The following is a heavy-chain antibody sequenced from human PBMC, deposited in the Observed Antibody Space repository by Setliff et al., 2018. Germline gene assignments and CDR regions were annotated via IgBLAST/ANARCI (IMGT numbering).Heavy chain of an antibody. Sequence: PSETLSLTCTVSGDSILSPTYTWTWIRQLPGKGLEWIGYISRSGSTSYNPSLKRQITISLDTSKNQFSLKLSSVTAADTAMYYCARGINSVSWTPKYWGRGTLVTVSS. V-gene: IGHV4-31*01. D-gene: IGHD6-13*01. CDR1: GDSILSPTYT. J-gene: IGHJ4*02. CDR3: ARGINSVSWTPKY. CDR2: ISRSGST.